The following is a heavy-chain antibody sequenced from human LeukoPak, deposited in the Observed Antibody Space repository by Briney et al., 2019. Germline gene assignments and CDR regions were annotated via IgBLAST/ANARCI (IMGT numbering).Heavy chain of an antibody. Sequence: SETLSLTCAVYGGSFSGYYWSWIRQPPGKGLEWIGEINHSGSTNYNPSLKSRVTISVDTSKNQFSLKLSSVTAADTAVYYCARAPLVVVPAAIRDAFDIWDQGTMVTVSS. J-gene: IGHJ3*02. CDR3: ARAPLVVVPAAIRDAFDI. CDR1: GGSFSGYY. D-gene: IGHD2-2*02. CDR2: INHSGST. V-gene: IGHV4-34*01.